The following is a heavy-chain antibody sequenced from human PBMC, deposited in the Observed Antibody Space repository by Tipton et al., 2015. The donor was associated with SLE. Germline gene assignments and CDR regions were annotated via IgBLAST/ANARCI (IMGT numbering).Heavy chain of an antibody. CDR3: AKGIAVAGHMDV. D-gene: IGHD6-19*01. CDR2: ISGSGGST. V-gene: IGHV3-23*01. CDR1: GFTFSSYA. J-gene: IGHJ4*02. Sequence: SLRLSCAASGFTFSSYAMSWVRQAPGKGLEWVSAISGSGGSTYYADSVKGRFTISRDNSKNTLYLQMNSLRAEDTAVYYCAKGIAVAGHMDVWGQGTLVTVSS.